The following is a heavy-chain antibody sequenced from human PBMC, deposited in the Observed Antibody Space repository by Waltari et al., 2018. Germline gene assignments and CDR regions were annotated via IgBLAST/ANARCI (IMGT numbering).Heavy chain of an antibody. J-gene: IGHJ2*01. CDR1: GFTYSMYW. V-gene: IGHV3-74*01. CDR3: ARGARRTTVTTGWWYFDL. CDR2: SNREGRST. Sequence: EVQLVESGGGLVQPGGSLRLSCAASGFTYSMYWMTWVRQAPGKGLVWASCSNREGRSTSYGDSVEGRVTISKENAKNTVYLQRNSLRAEDTAIYYCARGARRTTVTTGWWYFDLWGRGTLVTVSS. D-gene: IGHD4-17*01.